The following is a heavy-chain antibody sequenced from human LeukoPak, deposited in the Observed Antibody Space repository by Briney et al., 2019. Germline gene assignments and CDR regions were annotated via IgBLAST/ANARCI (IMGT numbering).Heavy chain of an antibody. D-gene: IGHD3-22*01. CDR3: ARARYPNYYDSTKATINWFDP. J-gene: IGHJ5*02. CDR1: GYTFTSYG. CDR2: ISAYNGNT. V-gene: IGHV1-18*01. Sequence: GASVKVSCKASGYTFTSYGISWVRQAPGQGLEWMGWISAYNGNTNYAQKLQGRVTMTRDTSTSTVYMELSSLRSEDTAVYYCARARYPNYYDSTKATINWFDPWGQGTLVTVSS.